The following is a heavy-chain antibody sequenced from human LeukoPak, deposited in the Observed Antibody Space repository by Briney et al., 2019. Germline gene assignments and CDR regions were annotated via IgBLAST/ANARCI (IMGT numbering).Heavy chain of an antibody. CDR1: GFTFSNHA. CDR2: ISYDGSNK. CDR3: ARASGPVDY. V-gene: IGHV3-30-3*01. D-gene: IGHD2-15*01. Sequence: GGSLRLSCAASGFTFSNHAMNWVRQAPGKGLEWVAVISYDGSNKYYADSVKGRFTISRDNSKNTLYLQMNSLRAEDTAVYYCARASGPVDYWGQGTLVTVSS. J-gene: IGHJ4*02.